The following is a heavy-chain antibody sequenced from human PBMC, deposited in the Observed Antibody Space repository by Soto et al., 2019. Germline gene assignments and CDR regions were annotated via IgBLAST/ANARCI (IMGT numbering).Heavy chain of an antibody. CDR3: ARVGGYSYGGVDY. Sequence: SVKVSCKASGFTFTRSAVQWVRQARGQRLEWIGWIVVGSGNTNYAQKFQGRVTMTRDTSTSTVYMELSSLRSEDTAVYYCARVGGYSYGGVDYWGQGTLVTVSS. V-gene: IGHV1-58*01. J-gene: IGHJ4*02. CDR1: GFTFTRSA. D-gene: IGHD5-18*01. CDR2: IVVGSGNT.